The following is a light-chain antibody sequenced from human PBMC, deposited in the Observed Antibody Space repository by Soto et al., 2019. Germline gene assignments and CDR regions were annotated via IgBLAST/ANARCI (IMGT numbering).Light chain of an antibody. V-gene: IGKV1-5*01. J-gene: IGKJ4*01. CDR1: QSISRS. Sequence: DIQMTQSPSTLSASVGDRVTITCRASQSISRSLAWYQQKPGKAPKFLIYDASSLQSGVPSRFSGSGSGTEFTLTISSLQPDDFATYYCQQYNNYPISFGGGTKVEIK. CDR2: DAS. CDR3: QQYNNYPIS.